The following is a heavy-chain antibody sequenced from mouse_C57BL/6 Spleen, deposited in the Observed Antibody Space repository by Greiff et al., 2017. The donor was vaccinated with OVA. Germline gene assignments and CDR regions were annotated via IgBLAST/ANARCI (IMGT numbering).Heavy chain of an antibody. D-gene: IGHD4-1*01. CDR3: ARGNWNDFDY. CDR1: GFTFSDYY. J-gene: IGHJ2*01. CDR2: INYDGSST. V-gene: IGHV5-16*01. Sequence: EVQRVESEGGLVQPGSSMKLSCTASGFTFSDYYMAWVRQVPEKGLEWVANINYDGSSTYYLDSLKSRFIISRDNAKNILYLQMSSLKSEDTATYYCARGNWNDFDYWGQGTTLTVSS.